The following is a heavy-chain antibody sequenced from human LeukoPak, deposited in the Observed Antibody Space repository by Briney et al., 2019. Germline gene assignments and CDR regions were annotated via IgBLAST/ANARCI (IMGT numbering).Heavy chain of an antibody. CDR2: IYHSGST. Sequence: SETLSLTCTVSGYSISSGYYWGWIRQPPGKGLEWIGSIYHSGSTYYNPSLKSRVTISVDTSKNQFSLKLSSVTAADTAVYYCARIYGSGSSPLDYWGQGTLVTVSS. D-gene: IGHD3-10*01. CDR1: GYSISSGYY. J-gene: IGHJ4*02. CDR3: ARIYGSGSSPLDY. V-gene: IGHV4-38-2*02.